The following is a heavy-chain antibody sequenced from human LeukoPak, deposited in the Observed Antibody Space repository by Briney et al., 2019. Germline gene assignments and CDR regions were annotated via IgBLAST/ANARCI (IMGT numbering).Heavy chain of an antibody. D-gene: IGHD5-24*01. CDR1: GGTFSSYA. CDR2: IIPIFGTA. J-gene: IGHJ6*03. Sequence: SVKVSCKASGGTFSSYAISWVRQAPRQGLEWMGGIIPIFGTANYAQKFQGRVTITTDESTSTAYMELSSLRSEDTAVYYCARGRGTDGYNYYYYMDVWGKGTTVIVSS. CDR3: ARGRGTDGYNYYYYMDV. V-gene: IGHV1-69*05.